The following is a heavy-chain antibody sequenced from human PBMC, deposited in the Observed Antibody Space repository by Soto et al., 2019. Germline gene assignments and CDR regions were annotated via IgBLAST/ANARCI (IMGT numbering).Heavy chain of an antibody. J-gene: IGHJ6*02. CDR2: ISSSSSYI. V-gene: IGHV3-21*01. D-gene: IGHD3-10*01. CDR1: GFTFSSYS. Sequence: PGGSLRLSCAASGFTFSSYSMNWVRQAPGKGLEWVSSISSSSSYIYYADSVKGRFTISRDNAKNSLYLQMNSLRAEDTAVYYCARVSGLLWFGELLLYYYYYYGMDVWGQGTTVTVSS. CDR3: ARVSGLLWFGELLLYYYYYYGMDV.